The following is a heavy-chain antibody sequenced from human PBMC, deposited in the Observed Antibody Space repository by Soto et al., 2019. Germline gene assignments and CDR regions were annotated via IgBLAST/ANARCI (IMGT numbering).Heavy chain of an antibody. CDR1: GYKFTTYF. D-gene: IGHD2-15*01. CDR2: IHPSGDT. Sequence: ASVKVSCKASGYKFTTYFIHWVRQAPGQGLEWMGMIHPSGDTGYAQKFRGRVTMTIDTSTTTAYMELRNLTSEDTAVYFSVRGYCTTSPSYGDFQFGGQGTLVTVS. V-gene: IGHV1-46*01. CDR3: VRGYCTTSPSYGDFQF. J-gene: IGHJ1*01.